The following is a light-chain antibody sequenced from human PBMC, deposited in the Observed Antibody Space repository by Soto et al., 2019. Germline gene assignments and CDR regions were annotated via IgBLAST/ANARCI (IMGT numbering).Light chain of an antibody. CDR2: DVN. V-gene: IGLV2-14*03. CDR3: SSFSSGSTLVV. CDR1: TSDVGSYNF. Sequence: QSALTQPASVSGSPGQSITISCTGTTSDVGSYNFVSWYQHLPGKAPKLMIYDVNNRPSGVSNRFSGSKSGSTASLTISGLQAEDDAEYFCSSFSSGSTLVVFGGGTKVTVL. J-gene: IGLJ2*01.